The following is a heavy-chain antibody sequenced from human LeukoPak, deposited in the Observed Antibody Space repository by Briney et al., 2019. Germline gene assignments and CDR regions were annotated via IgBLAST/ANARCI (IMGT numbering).Heavy chain of an antibody. J-gene: IGHJ6*02. CDR3: ARDHGYFGMDV. CDR2: TSYSGNT. Sequence: PSETLSLTCIVSGGSIGNYYWNWIRQPPGKGLEWIGYTSYSGNTIYNPSLKSRVTISIDPFKNQLSLKVTSVTAADTAVYYCARDHGYFGMDVWGQGTTVTVSS. CDR1: GGSIGNYY. V-gene: IGHV4-59*01.